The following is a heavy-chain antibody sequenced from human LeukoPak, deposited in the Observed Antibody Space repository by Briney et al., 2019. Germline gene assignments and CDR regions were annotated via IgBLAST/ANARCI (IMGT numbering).Heavy chain of an antibody. V-gene: IGHV4-59*08. CDR3: ARNHGGWFDS. Sequence: SETLSLTCTVSGGSISSYYWSWIRQPPGKGLEWIGYIYYSGSTNYNPSLKSRVTISVDTSKNQFSLRLSSVTAADTAVYYCARNHGGWFDSWGQGTLVTVSS. CDR1: GGSISSYY. J-gene: IGHJ5*01. CDR2: IYYSGST. D-gene: IGHD4-23*01.